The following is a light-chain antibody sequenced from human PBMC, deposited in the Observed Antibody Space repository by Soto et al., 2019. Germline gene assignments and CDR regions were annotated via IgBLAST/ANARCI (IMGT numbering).Light chain of an antibody. Sequence: DIQMTQSPSSLSASVGDRVSITCQASQDIKKYLHWYQQKPGKAPNVVISDASNLEAGAPSSFSGGGSGTDFTLTISSLQPEDAATYYCQQYESLPYTFGQGTKLEIK. CDR1: QDIKKY. CDR2: DAS. V-gene: IGKV1-33*01. CDR3: QQYESLPYT. J-gene: IGKJ2*01.